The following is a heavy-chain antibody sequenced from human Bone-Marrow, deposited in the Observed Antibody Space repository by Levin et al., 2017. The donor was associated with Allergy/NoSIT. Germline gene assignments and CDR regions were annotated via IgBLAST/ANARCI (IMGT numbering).Heavy chain of an antibody. CDR3: ARIPGHYAFDI. D-gene: IGHD2-21*01. CDR2: IYYSGGT. Sequence: GSLRLSCTVSGDSISSDYWSWIRQPPGKGLEYIGYIYYSGGTNYNPSLKSRVTISVDTSKSQFSLKLSSVTAADTAVYYCARIPGHYAFDIWGQGTMVTVSS. J-gene: IGHJ3*02. CDR1: GDSISSDY. V-gene: IGHV4-59*01.